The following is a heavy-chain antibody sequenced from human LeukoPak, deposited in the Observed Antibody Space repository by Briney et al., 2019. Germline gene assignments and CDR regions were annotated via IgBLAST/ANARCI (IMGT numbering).Heavy chain of an antibody. V-gene: IGHV4-39*07. CDR3: ARVGYCSSTSCYVGY. CDR1: GGSISSSSYY. J-gene: IGHJ4*02. D-gene: IGHD2-2*01. CDR2: IYYSGST. Sequence: PSETLSLTCTVSGGSISSSSYYWGWIRQPPGKGLEWIGSIYYSGSTYYNPSLKSRVTISVDTSKNQFSLKLSSVTAADTAVYYCARVGYCSSTSCYVGYWGQGTLVTVSS.